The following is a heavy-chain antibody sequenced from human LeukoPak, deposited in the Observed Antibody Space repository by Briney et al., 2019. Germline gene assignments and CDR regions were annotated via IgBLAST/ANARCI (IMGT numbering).Heavy chain of an antibody. CDR1: GFTFSSYG. CDR3: ARDNGYSRGYFDY. V-gene: IGHV3-30*03. D-gene: IGHD5-18*01. Sequence: GGSLRLSCAASGFTFSSYGMHWVRQAPGKGLEWVAVISYDGTNKYYADSVKGRFTISRDNSKNTLYLQMNSLRAKDTAVYYCARDNGYSRGYFDYWGQGTLVTVSS. CDR2: ISYDGTNK. J-gene: IGHJ4*02.